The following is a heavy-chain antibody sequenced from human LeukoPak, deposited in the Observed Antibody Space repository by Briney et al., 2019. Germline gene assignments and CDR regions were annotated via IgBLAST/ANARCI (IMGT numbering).Heavy chain of an antibody. Sequence: PSETLSLTCTVSGGSISSYYWSWIRQPPGKGLEWIGYIYYSGSTNYNPSLKSRVTISVDTSKNQFSLKLSSVTAADTAVYYCATLAVAGTAAYWGQGTLVTVSS. V-gene: IGHV4-59*08. CDR3: ATLAVAGTAAY. J-gene: IGHJ4*02. D-gene: IGHD6-19*01. CDR2: IYYSGST. CDR1: GGSISSYY.